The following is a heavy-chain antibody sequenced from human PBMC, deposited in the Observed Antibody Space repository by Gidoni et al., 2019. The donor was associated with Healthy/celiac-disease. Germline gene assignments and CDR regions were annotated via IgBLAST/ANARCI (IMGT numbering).Heavy chain of an antibody. V-gene: IGHV3-48*03. CDR3: ASGAYSDFWFDY. D-gene: IGHD3-3*01. CDR2: ISFSGNTI. CDR1: GFTFSSYE. Sequence: EVQLVESGGGLVQPGGSLRLSCAASGFTFSSYEMNWVRKAPGKGLEWFSYISFSGNTIYYADSVQGRFTISRDNAKNSLYLQMNSLRAEDTAVYYCASGAYSDFWFDYWGQGTLVTVSS. J-gene: IGHJ4*02.